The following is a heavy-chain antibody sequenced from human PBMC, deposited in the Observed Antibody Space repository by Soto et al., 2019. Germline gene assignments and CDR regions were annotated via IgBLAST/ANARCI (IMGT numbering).Heavy chain of an antibody. D-gene: IGHD3-10*01. CDR3: ARGEPYGSGSYYPTWFDP. J-gene: IGHJ5*02. CDR2: ISSISSTI. V-gene: IGHV3-48*02. Sequence: GGSLRLSCAASGSTFSSYRMSWVRQAPGKGLEWISYISSISSTIYYADSVKGRFTISRDNGKNSLYLQMNSLRDEDTAVYYCARGEPYGSGSYYPTWFDPWGQGTLVTVSS. CDR1: GSTFSSYR.